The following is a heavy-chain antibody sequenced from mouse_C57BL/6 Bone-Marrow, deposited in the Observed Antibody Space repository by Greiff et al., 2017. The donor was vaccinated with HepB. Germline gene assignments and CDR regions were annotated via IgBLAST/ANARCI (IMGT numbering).Heavy chain of an antibody. CDR2: ISNLAYSI. CDR3: ARGPAYDGYHYAMDY. D-gene: IGHD2-3*01. J-gene: IGHJ4*01. CDR1: GFTFSDYG. V-gene: IGHV5-15*01. Sequence: EVKVVESGGGLVQPGGSLKLSCAASGFTFSDYGMAWVRQAPRKGPEWVAFISNLAYSIYYADTVTGRFTISRENAKNTLYLEMSSLRSEDTAMYYCARGPAYDGYHYAMDYWGQGTSVTVSS.